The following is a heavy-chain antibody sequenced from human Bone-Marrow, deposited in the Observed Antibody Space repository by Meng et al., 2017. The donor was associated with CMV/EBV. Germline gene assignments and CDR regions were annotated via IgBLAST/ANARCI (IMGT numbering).Heavy chain of an antibody. Sequence: SETLSLTCAVYGGSFSGYYWSWIRQPPGKGLEWIGEINHSGSTNYNPSLKSRVTISVDTSKNTLYLQMNSLRAEDTAVYYCAKGSYCSSTSCYRGAFDIWGQGTMVTVSS. J-gene: IGHJ3*02. D-gene: IGHD2-2*02. V-gene: IGHV4-34*01. CDR2: INHSGST. CDR1: GGSFSGYY. CDR3: AKGSYCSSTSCYRGAFDI.